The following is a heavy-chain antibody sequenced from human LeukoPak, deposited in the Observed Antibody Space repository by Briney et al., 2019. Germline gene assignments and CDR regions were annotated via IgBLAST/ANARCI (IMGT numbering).Heavy chain of an antibody. CDR2: INSDGSST. Sequence: GGSLRLSCAASGLTFSSYWMHWVRQAPGKGLVWVSRINSDGSSTSYADSVKGRFTISRDNAKNTLYLQMNSLRAEDTAVYYCARAPYRRYYGSGSQKNYFDYWGQGTLVTVSS. V-gene: IGHV3-74*01. CDR1: GLTFSSYW. D-gene: IGHD3-10*01. CDR3: ARAPYRRYYGSGSQKNYFDY. J-gene: IGHJ4*02.